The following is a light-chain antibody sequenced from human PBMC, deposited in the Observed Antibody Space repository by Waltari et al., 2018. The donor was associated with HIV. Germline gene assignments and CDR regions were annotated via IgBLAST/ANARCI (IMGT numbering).Light chain of an antibody. Sequence: QSALTQPAYVSGSPGQSITISCPGPTSDAASFDYVPWYQQHPGKVPTLIIYEFSFRASGVSKRFSASKSGNTTSLTISGLQAEDEAVYYCGSYTATNSMMFGGGTKLTVL. V-gene: IGLV2-14*03. CDR1: TSDAASFDY. J-gene: IGLJ3*02. CDR3: GSYTATNSMM. CDR2: EFS.